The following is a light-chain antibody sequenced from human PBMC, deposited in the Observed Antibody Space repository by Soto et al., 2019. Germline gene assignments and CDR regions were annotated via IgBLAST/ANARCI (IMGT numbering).Light chain of an antibody. V-gene: IGLV1-47*01. Sequence: QSVLTQPPSASGTPGQRVTISCSGSSSNIGSNYVYWYQQLPGTAPKLLIYRNNQRPSGVPDRFSGSKSGTSASLAISGLRSEDEADYYCSSYTSSSTPNVVFGGGTKLTVL. CDR2: RNN. CDR1: SSNIGSNY. J-gene: IGLJ2*01. CDR3: SSYTSSSTPNVV.